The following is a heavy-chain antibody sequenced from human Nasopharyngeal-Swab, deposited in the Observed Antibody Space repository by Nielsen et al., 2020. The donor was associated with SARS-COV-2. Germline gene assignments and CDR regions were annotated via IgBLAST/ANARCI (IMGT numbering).Heavy chain of an antibody. V-gene: IGHV3-30-3*01. CDR1: GFTFSSYW. CDR2: ISYDGSNK. CDR3: ARGDGYNYPFDY. J-gene: IGHJ4*02. Sequence: GESLKISCAASGFTFSSYWMSWVRQAPGKGLEWVAVISYDGSNKYYADSVKGRFTISRDNSKNTLYLQMNSLRAEDTAVYYCARGDGYNYPFDYWGQGTLVTVSS. D-gene: IGHD5-24*01.